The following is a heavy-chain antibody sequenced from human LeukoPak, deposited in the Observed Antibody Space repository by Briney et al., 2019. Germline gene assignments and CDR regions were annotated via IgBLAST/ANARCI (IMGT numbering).Heavy chain of an antibody. Sequence: PSQTLSLTCVVYGGSFSGYYWSWIRQPPGKGLEWIGEINHSGSTNYNPSLKSRVTISVDTSKNQFSLKLSSVTAADTAVYYCARADEYYYDSSGYYYVRGWFDPWGQGTLVTVSS. CDR3: ARADEYYYDSSGYYYVRGWFDP. V-gene: IGHV4-34*01. J-gene: IGHJ5*02. D-gene: IGHD3-22*01. CDR1: GGSFSGYY. CDR2: INHSGST.